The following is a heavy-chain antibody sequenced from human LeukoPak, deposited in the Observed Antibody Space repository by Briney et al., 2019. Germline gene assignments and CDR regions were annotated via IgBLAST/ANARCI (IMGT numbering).Heavy chain of an antibody. J-gene: IGHJ4*02. CDR3: VKDEPASGWYN. V-gene: IGHV3-23*01. CDR1: GFTIGNFH. CDR2: ITHTT. Sequence: GGSLRLSCAASGFTIGNFHMSWVRQAPGKGLQWVSAITHTTHYADSVRGRFTISRDISKNTLHLQMNSLTAEDTAVYYCVKDEPASGWYNWGQGALVTVSS. D-gene: IGHD6-19*01.